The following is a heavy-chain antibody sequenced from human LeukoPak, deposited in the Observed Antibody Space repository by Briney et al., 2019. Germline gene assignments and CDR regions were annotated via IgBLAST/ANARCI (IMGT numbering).Heavy chain of an antibody. CDR3: ARDEYGGPFDY. V-gene: IGHV4-59*01. CDR1: GGSMSSYY. J-gene: IGHJ4*02. D-gene: IGHD4/OR15-4a*01. Sequence: QVQLQESGPGLVKSSETLSLTCTVSGGSMSSYYWNWIRQPPGQGLGWIGYIYYSGSTKYNPSLNSRVTISVDTSKNQFSLNLKSVTAADTAVYYCARDEYGGPFDYWGQGTLVTVSS. CDR2: IYYSGST.